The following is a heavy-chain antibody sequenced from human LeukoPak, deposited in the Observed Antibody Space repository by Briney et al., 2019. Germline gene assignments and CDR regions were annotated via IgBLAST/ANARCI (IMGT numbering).Heavy chain of an antibody. V-gene: IGHV1-18*01. CDR1: GYTFTSYG. CDR3: ARGVVAADWFDP. CDR2: ISAYNGNT. Sequence: ASVKVSCKASGYTFTSYGISWVRQAPGQELEWMGWISAYNGNTNYAQKLQGRVTMTIDTSTSTAYMELRSLSSDDTAVYYCARGVVAADWFDPWGQGTQVTVSS. J-gene: IGHJ5*02. D-gene: IGHD2-15*01.